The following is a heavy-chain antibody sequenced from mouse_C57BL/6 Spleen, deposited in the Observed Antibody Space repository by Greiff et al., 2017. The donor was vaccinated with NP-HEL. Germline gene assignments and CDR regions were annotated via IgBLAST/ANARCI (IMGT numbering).Heavy chain of an antibody. V-gene: IGHV5-6*01. Sequence: EVKLMESGGDLVKPGGSLKLSCAASGFTFSSYGMSWVRQTPDKRLEWVATISSGGSYTYYPDSVKGRFTISRDNAKNTLYLQMSSLKSEDTAMYYCARHRGGYYYGSSYVWYYFDYWGQDTTLTVSS. D-gene: IGHD1-1*01. J-gene: IGHJ2*01. CDR3: ARHRGGYYYGSSYVWYYFDY. CDR2: ISSGGSYT. CDR1: GFTFSSYG.